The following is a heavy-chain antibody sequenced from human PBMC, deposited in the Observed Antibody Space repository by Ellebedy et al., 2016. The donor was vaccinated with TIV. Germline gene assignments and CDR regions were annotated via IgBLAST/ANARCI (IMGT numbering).Heavy chain of an antibody. CDR2: ISKSGSVI. CDR1: GFSFSTYE. Sequence: PGGSLRLSCAASGFSFSTYEMNWVRRAPGKGLEWVSYISKSGSVIYYADSVKGRFTISRDNAKTSLYLEMSSLRIEDTGVYYCAREGVDPFDCWGQGTLVTVSS. CDR3: AREGVDPFDC. J-gene: IGHJ4*02. V-gene: IGHV3-48*03. D-gene: IGHD3-9*01.